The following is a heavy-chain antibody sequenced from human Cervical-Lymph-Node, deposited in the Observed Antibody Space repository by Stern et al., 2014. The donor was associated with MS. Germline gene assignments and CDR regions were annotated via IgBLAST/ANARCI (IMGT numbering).Heavy chain of an antibody. V-gene: IGHV5-51*01. CDR1: GYSFTSYW. D-gene: IGHD1-26*01. CDR2: IYPGDSDT. Sequence: VQLVESGAEVKKPGESLKISCKGSGYSFTSYWIGWVRQMPGKGLEWMGIIYPGDSDTRYSPSFQGQVTISAGKSISTAYLQWSSLKASDTAMYYCAREWELLGYYYGMDVWGQGTTVTVSS. CDR3: AREWELLGYYYGMDV. J-gene: IGHJ6*02.